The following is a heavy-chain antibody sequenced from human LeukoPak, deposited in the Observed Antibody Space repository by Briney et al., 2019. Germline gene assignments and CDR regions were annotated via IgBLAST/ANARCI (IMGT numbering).Heavy chain of an antibody. CDR1: GFTFSSYG. V-gene: IGHV3-30*02. J-gene: IGHJ6*02. Sequence: GGSLRLSCAVSGFTFSSYGMYWVRQAPGKGLEWVAFIRYDGGNKYYADSVKGRFTISRDNAKNSLYLQMNSLRAEDTAVYYCARDWGPRGSDYGMDVWGQGTTVTVSS. D-gene: IGHD3-16*01. CDR2: IRYDGGNK. CDR3: ARDWGPRGSDYGMDV.